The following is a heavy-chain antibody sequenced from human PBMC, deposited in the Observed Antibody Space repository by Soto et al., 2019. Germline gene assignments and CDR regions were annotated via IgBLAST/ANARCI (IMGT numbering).Heavy chain of an antibody. J-gene: IGHJ5*02. D-gene: IGHD2-2*01. CDR3: ARVVVPAAIEAGNWFDP. V-gene: IGHV4-30-4*01. CDR1: GGSISSGDYY. CDR2: IYYSGST. Sequence: SETLSLTCTVSGGSISSGDYYWSWIRQPPGKGLEWIGYIYYSGSTYYNPSLKSRVTISVDTSKNQFSLKLSSVTAADTAVYYCARVVVPAAIEAGNWFDPWGQGTLVTVSS.